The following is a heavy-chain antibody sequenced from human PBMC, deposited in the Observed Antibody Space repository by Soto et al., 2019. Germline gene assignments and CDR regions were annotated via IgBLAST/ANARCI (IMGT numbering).Heavy chain of an antibody. D-gene: IGHD6-19*01. Sequence: ASVKVSCKVSGYTLTELSMHWVRQAPGKGLEWMGGFDPEDGETIYAQKFQGRVTMTEDTSTDTAYMELSSLRSEDTAVYYCATVLHYSSGWYHFDYWGQGTLVTVSS. CDR1: GYTLTELS. CDR2: FDPEDGET. CDR3: ATVLHYSSGWYHFDY. V-gene: IGHV1-24*01. J-gene: IGHJ4*02.